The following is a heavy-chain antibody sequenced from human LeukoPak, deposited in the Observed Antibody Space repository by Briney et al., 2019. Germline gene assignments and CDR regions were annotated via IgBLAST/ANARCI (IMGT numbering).Heavy chain of an antibody. V-gene: IGHV1-18*01. J-gene: IGHJ5*02. D-gene: IGHD4-11*01. CDR2: IYVYNGNT. CDR1: GHTLSNYG. Sequence: GASVNLSCKASGHTLSNYGTSWVRQAPAHGLAWIGWIYVYNGNTNYAQKFQGRVTMTTDTPTSAAYMELRSLRSDDTAVYFCARGSSTLTPRYNWLDPWGQGVLVTVSS. CDR3: ARGSSTLTPRYNWLDP.